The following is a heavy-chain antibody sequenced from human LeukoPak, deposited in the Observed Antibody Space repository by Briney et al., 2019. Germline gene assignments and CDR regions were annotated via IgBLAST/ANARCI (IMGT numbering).Heavy chain of an antibody. D-gene: IGHD2-2*02. CDR1: GYTFTSYG. CDR3: ARSSYCSSTSCYSVY. CDR2: ISAYNGNT. Sequence: ASVKVSCKASGYTFTSYGISWVRQAPGQGLEWMGWISAYNGNTNYAQKLQGRVTMTTDTSTSTAYMELRSLRSDDTAVYYCARSSYCSSTSCYSVYWGQGILVTVSS. V-gene: IGHV1-18*01. J-gene: IGHJ4*02.